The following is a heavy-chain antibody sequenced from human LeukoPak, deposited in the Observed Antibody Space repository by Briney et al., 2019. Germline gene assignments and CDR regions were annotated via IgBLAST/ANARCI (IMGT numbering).Heavy chain of an antibody. Sequence: SETLSLTCTVSGGSISSYYWSWIPQPPGKGLEWIGYIYYSGSTNYTPSLKSRVTLSVDTSKNQFSLKLSSVTAAYTAVDYWARERNYYGMDVWGQGTTVTVSS. CDR3: ARERNYYGMDV. CDR1: GGSISSYY. V-gene: IGHV4-59*01. CDR2: IYYSGST. J-gene: IGHJ6*02.